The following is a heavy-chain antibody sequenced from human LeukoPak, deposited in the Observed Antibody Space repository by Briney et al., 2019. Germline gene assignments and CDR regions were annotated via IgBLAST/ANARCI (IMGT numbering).Heavy chain of an antibody. CDR1: GFTVSSNY. D-gene: IGHD3-10*01. CDR3: ARAYYHGL. Sequence: GRSLRRSCAASGFTVSSNYMSWVRQAPGKGLEWVSVIYSGGSTYYSDSVKGRFTISRDNSKNTLYLQMNGLRAEDTAVYYCARAYYHGLWGQGTLVTVSS. V-gene: IGHV3-66*02. CDR2: IYSGGST. J-gene: IGHJ1*01.